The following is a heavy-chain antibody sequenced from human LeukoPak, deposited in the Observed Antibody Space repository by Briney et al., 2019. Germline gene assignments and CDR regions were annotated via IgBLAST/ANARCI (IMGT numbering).Heavy chain of an antibody. J-gene: IGHJ4*02. CDR2: ISSSSSYI. Sequence: GGSLRLSCAASGFTFSSYSMNWVRQAPGKGLEWVSSISSSSSYIYYADSVEGRFTISRDNAKNSLYLQMNSLRAEDTAVYYCARDDYGDYAGFDYWGQGTLVTVSS. V-gene: IGHV3-21*01. CDR3: ARDDYGDYAGFDY. D-gene: IGHD4-17*01. CDR1: GFTFSSYS.